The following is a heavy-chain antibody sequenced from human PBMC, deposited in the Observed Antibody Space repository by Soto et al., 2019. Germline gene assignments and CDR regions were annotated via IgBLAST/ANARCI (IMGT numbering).Heavy chain of an antibody. V-gene: IGHV1-18*01. J-gene: IGHJ5*02. CDR1: GYTFTNFG. Sequence: QVQLVQSGTEVKKPGASVKVSCKTSGYTFTNFGISWVRQAPGQGLEWMGWISAFNGHTHHAQKFQGRVTLTTDTPTTTAFLELRSLRSDDTAVYYCAREPPRATAGLNYFDPWGQGTLVSVSS. D-gene: IGHD6-13*01. CDR2: ISAFNGHT. CDR3: AREPPRATAGLNYFDP.